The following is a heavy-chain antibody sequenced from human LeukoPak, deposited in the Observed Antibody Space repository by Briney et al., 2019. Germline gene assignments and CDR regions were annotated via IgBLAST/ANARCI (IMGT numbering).Heavy chain of an antibody. J-gene: IGHJ4*02. D-gene: IGHD3-10*01. CDR2: IIPIFGTA. Sequence: ASVTVSYKASGGTFIIYAISWVRQAPGKGREWMGGIIPIFGTANYTQKFQGRVTITADESTSTAYMELSSLRSEDTAVYYCARGATMVRGVRYFDYWGQGTLVTVS. V-gene: IGHV1-69*13. CDR3: ARGATMVRGVRYFDY. CDR1: GGTFIIYA.